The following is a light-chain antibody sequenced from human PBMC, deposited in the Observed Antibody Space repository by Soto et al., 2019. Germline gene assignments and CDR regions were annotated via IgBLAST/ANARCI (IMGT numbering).Light chain of an antibody. CDR1: SSDVGGYNY. CDR3: CSYAGSYTLL. V-gene: IGLV2-14*01. J-gene: IGLJ2*01. Sequence: QSALAQPTSVSGSPGQSIAISCTGTSSDVGGYNYVSWHQQHPGKAPKVLISVVSNRPSGVSNRFSGSKSGTTASLTISGLQAEDEADYYCCSYAGSYTLLFGGGTKLTVL. CDR2: VVS.